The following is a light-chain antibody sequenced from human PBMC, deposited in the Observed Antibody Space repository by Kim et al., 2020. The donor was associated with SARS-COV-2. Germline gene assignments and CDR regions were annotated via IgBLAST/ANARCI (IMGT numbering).Light chain of an antibody. V-gene: IGLV1-44*01. CDR1: SSNIGSNT. CDR3: AAWDDSLNAWV. J-gene: IGLJ3*02. Sequence: GQSVTISCSGSSSNIGSNTVNWYQQLPGTAPKLLIYSNNQRPSGVPDRFSGSKSGTSASLAISGLQSEDEADYYCAAWDDSLNAWVFGGGTKLTVL. CDR2: SNN.